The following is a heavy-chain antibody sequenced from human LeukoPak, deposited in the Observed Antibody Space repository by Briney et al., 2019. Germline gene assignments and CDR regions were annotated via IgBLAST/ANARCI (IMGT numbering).Heavy chain of an antibody. V-gene: IGHV1-69*13. Sequence: SVKVSCKASGGTFSSYAISWVRQAPGQGLEWMGGIIPIFGTANYAQKFQGRVTITADESTSTAYMELSSLRSEDTVVYYCARDLDGSGSYHWFDPWGQGTLVTVSS. CDR1: GGTFSSYA. CDR3: ARDLDGSGSYHWFDP. D-gene: IGHD3-10*01. J-gene: IGHJ5*02. CDR2: IIPIFGTA.